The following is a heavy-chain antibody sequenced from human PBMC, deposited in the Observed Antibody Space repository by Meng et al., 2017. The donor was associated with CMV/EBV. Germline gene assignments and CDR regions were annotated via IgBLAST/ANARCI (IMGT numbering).Heavy chain of an antibody. V-gene: IGHV4-34*01. CDR1: GGSFSGYY. CDR3: ARGTHLTYDFWSGYYNYYYYGMDV. J-gene: IGHJ6*02. Sequence: SQTLSLTCAVYGGSFSGYYWSWIRQPPGKGLEWIGEINHSGSTNYSPSLKSRVTISVDTSKNQFSLKLSSVTAADTAVYYCARGTHLTYDFWSGYYNYYYYGMDVWGQGTTVTVSS. CDR2: INHSGST. D-gene: IGHD3-3*01.